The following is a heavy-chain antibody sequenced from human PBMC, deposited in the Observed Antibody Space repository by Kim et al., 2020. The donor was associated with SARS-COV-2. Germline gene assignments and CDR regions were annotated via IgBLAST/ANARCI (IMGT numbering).Heavy chain of an antibody. V-gene: IGHV1-69*04. CDR1: GGTFSSYA. CDR2: IIPILGIA. CDR3: ARALWYYYDSSGYSDPPHDY. J-gene: IGHJ4*02. Sequence: SVKVSCKASGGTFSSYAISWVRQAPGQGLEWMGRIIPILGIANYAQKFQGRVTITADKSTSTAYMELSSLRSEDTAVYYCARALWYYYDSSGYSDPPHDYWGQGTLVTVSS. D-gene: IGHD3-22*01.